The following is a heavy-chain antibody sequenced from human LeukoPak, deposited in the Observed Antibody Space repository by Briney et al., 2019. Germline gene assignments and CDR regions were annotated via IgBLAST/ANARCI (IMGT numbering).Heavy chain of an antibody. CDR2: IYHSGST. Sequence: SETLSLTCTVSGGSISSYYWSWIRQPPGKGLEWIGYIYHSGSTNYNPSLKSRVTISVDTSKNQFSLKLSSVTAADTAVYYCARRGGYGATYFDYWGQGTLVTVSS. D-gene: IGHD1-26*01. CDR3: ARRGGYGATYFDY. V-gene: IGHV4-59*01. CDR1: GGSISSYY. J-gene: IGHJ4*02.